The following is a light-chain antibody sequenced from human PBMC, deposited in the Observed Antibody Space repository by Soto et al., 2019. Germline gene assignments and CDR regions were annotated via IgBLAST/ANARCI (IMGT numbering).Light chain of an antibody. CDR3: QHYNSYSEA. V-gene: IGKV1-8*01. Sequence: AIRMTQSPSSLSASTGDRVTITCRASQGISSYLAWYQQKPGKAPKLLIYAASTLQSGVPSRFSGSGSGTELTLTISSLQPDDFETYYCQHYNSYSEAFGQGTKVDIK. J-gene: IGKJ1*01. CDR2: AAS. CDR1: QGISSY.